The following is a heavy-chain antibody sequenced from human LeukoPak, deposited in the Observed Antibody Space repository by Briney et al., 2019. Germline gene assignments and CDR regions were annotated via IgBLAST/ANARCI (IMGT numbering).Heavy chain of an antibody. D-gene: IGHD3-3*01. CDR1: GGSISSYY. CDR2: IYYSGST. J-gene: IGHJ5*02. Sequence: SETLSLTCTASGGSISSYYWSWIRQPPGKGLEWIGYIYYSGSTNYNPSLKSRVTISVDTSKNQFSLKLSSVTAADTAVYYCARHDNSPSNYDFWSGSPAVWFDPWGQGTLVTVSS. CDR3: ARHDNSPSNYDFWSGSPAVWFDP. V-gene: IGHV4-59*08.